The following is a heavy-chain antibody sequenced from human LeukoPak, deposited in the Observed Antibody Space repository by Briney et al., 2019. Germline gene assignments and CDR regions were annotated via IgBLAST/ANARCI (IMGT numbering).Heavy chain of an antibody. J-gene: IGHJ4*02. CDR1: GFSLSNYA. V-gene: IGHV3-23*01. CDR3: AKGAYDYVEIGYFDH. Sequence: GSLRLSCAVSGFSLSNYAMSWVRQAPGKGLEWVSLIIASSGSTVYADSVKGRFTISRDNSKNTLYLQMNSLRAEDTAVYYCAKGAYDYVEIGYFDHWGQGTPVTVSS. CDR2: IIASSGST. D-gene: IGHD5-12*01.